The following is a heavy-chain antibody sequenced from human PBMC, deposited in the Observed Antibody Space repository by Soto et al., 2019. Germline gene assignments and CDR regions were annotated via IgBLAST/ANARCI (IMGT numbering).Heavy chain of an antibody. Sequence: QVQLVQSGAEVKKPGSSVKVSCTASGGNFRSYAITWVRQAPGQGLEWMGGIIPIFGTANYAQKFQGRVTITADESLTTAYLELSSLRSEDTAVYYCARDFPSSSSDPWGQGTLVTVSS. J-gene: IGHJ5*02. CDR3: ARDFPSSSSDP. V-gene: IGHV1-69*01. CDR1: GGNFRSYA. CDR2: IIPIFGTA.